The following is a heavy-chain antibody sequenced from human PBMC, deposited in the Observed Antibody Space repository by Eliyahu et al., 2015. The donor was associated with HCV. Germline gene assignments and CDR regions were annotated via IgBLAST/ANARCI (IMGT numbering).Heavy chain of an antibody. CDR1: GFAPTSYG. Sequence: QVQLVESGGGVVQPGRSLRLSCAASGFAPTSYGMHWVRQAPDKGLEWVAFISYDGSDKYYADSVKGRFTISRDNSXNTLYLQMNSLRAEDTAVYYCAKPNWGSWGYFDSWGQGTLVTVSS. V-gene: IGHV3-30*18. D-gene: IGHD7-27*01. J-gene: IGHJ4*02. CDR3: AKPNWGSWGYFDS. CDR2: ISYDGSDK.